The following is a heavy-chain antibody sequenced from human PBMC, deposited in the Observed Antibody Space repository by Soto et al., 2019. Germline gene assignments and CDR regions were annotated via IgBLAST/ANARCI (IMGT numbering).Heavy chain of an antibody. CDR1: GFTFNSYT. CDR2: ISYDGSNK. Sequence: QVQLVESGGGVVQPGRSLRLSCAASGFTFNSYTMHWVRQAPGKGLEWVAVISYDGSNKYYADSVKGRFTISRDNSKNTLYLQMNSLRAEDTAVYYCARGRGGINDYYGMDVWGQGTTVTVSS. D-gene: IGHD3-16*01. CDR3: ARGRGGINDYYGMDV. J-gene: IGHJ6*02. V-gene: IGHV3-30-3*01.